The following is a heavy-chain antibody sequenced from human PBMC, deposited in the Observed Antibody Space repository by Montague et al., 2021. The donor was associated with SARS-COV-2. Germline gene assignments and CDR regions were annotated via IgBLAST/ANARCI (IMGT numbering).Heavy chain of an antibody. Sequence: SETLSLTCAVYGGSFSGYYWSWIRQPPGKGLEWIGEVNHGGSTNYNPSLKSRVTISVDTSKNQFSLKLSSVTAADTAVHYCTREGYQVLWSDYYYYGMDVWGQGTTVTVSS. CDR3: TREGYQVLWSDYYYYGMDV. D-gene: IGHD2-2*01. CDR1: GGSFSGYY. CDR2: VNHGGST. J-gene: IGHJ6*02. V-gene: IGHV4-34*01.